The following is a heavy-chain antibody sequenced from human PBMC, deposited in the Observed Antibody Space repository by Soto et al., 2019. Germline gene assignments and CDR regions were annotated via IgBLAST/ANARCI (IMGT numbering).Heavy chain of an antibody. D-gene: IGHD6-6*01. V-gene: IGHV3-21*01. CDR1: GFTFSSYS. J-gene: IGHJ5*02. CDR3: ARDLDIAARQGNWFDP. Sequence: GSLRLSCAASGFTFSSYSMNWVRQAPGKGLEWVSSISSSSSYIYYADSVKGRFTISRDNAKNSLYLQMNSLRAEDTAVYYCARDLDIAARQGNWFDPWGQGTLVTVSS. CDR2: ISSSSSYI.